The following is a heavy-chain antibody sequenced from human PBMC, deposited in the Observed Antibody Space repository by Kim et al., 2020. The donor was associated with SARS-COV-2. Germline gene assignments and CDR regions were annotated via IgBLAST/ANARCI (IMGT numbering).Heavy chain of an antibody. V-gene: IGHV3-23*03. CDR2: IYSGGSST. Sequence: GGSLRLSCAASGFTFSSYAMSWVRQAPGKGLEWVSVIYSGGSSTYYADSVKGRFTISRDNSKNTLYLQMNSLRAEDTAVYYCAKDQAFSSGWYEFVDLRDGMDVWGQGTTVTVSS. CDR1: GFTFSSYA. D-gene: IGHD6-19*01. J-gene: IGHJ6*02. CDR3: AKDQAFSSGWYEFVDLRDGMDV.